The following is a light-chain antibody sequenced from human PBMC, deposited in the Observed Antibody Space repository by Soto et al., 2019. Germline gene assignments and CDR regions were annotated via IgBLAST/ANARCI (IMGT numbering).Light chain of an antibody. J-gene: IGLJ1*01. CDR3: ASYTTSSTGV. V-gene: IGLV2-14*01. Sequence: QSALTQPASVSGSPGQSITISCTGTSSDVGGYNYVSWYQQHPGKAPKLMIYEVSNRPSGISIRFSGSKSGTTASLTISGLHTEDEADYYCASYTTSSTGVFGTGTKLTVL. CDR2: EVS. CDR1: SSDVGGYNY.